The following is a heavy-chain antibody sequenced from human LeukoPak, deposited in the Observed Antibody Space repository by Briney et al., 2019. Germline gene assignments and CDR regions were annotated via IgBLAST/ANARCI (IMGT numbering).Heavy chain of an antibody. D-gene: IGHD5/OR15-5a*01. J-gene: IGHJ3*02. Sequence: GESLQISCQGSGYRFTNYWIGWVRQMPGKGLEWMGIIYPGDSDTRYSPSFQDQVTISADKSVSTAYLQWSSLKASDIAMYYCARRIAKPSTIPDAFDIWGQGTMVTVSS. CDR1: GYRFTNYW. CDR3: ARRIAKPSTIPDAFDI. CDR2: IYPGDSDT. V-gene: IGHV5-51*01.